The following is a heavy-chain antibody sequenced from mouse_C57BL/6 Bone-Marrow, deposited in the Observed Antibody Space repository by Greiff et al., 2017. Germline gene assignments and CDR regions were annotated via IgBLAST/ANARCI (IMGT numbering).Heavy chain of an antibody. J-gene: IGHJ3*01. Sequence: EVMLVESGGDLVKPGGSLKLSCAASGFTFSSYGMSWVRQTPDKRLEWVATISSGGSYTYYPDSVKGRFTISRDNAKNTLYLQMSSLKSEDTAMYYCARHGRLRRRFDYWGQGTLVTVSA. CDR2: ISSGGSYT. CDR3: ARHGRLRRRFDY. CDR1: GFTFSSYG. V-gene: IGHV5-6*01. D-gene: IGHD2-2*01.